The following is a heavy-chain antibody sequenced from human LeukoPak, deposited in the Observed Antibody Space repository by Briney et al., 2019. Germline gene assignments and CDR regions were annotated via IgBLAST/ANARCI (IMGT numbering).Heavy chain of an antibody. CDR1: GYTFTGYY. CDR3: ASERLLEWLPNYYYYGLDV. Sequence: ASVKVACKASGYTFTGYYMHWVRQAPGQGLEWMGWINPNSGGTNYAQKFQCRVTMTRDTSISTAYMELSRLRSDDTAVYYCASERLLEWLPNYYYYGLDVWGQGTTVTVSS. D-gene: IGHD3-3*01. V-gene: IGHV1-2*02. CDR2: INPNSGGT. J-gene: IGHJ6*02.